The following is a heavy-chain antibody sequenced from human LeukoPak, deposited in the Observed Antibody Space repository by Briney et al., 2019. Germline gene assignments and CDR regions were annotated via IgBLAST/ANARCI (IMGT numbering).Heavy chain of an antibody. CDR3: ASGLAVAADAFDI. Sequence: PSETLSLTCTVSGGSISSYYWSWIRQPPGKGLEWIGYIYYSGSTNYNPSLKSRVTISVDTSKNQFSPKLTSVTAADTAVYYCASGLAVAADAFDIWGQGTMVTVSS. J-gene: IGHJ3*02. D-gene: IGHD6-19*01. CDR2: IYYSGST. CDR1: GGSISSYY. V-gene: IGHV4-59*08.